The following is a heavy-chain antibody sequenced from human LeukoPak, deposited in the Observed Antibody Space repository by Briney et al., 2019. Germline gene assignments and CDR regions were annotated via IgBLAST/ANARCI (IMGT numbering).Heavy chain of an antibody. V-gene: IGHV3-7*03. CDR2: INQDGNKK. CDR1: GFTFSNYW. D-gene: IGHD4/OR15-4a*01. CDR3: ATGDYGVHGDY. J-gene: IGHJ4*02. Sequence: PGGFLRLSCAASGFTFSNYWMTWVRQAPGKGLEWVAHINQDGNKKYYVDSVKGRFTIFRDNAKNSLYLQMNSLRAEDTAVYYCATGDYGVHGDYWGQGILVTVSS.